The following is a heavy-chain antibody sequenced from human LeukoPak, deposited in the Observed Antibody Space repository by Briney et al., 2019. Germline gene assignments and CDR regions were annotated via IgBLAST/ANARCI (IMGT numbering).Heavy chain of an antibody. CDR1: GFTFSSYW. V-gene: IGHV3-74*01. D-gene: IGHD5-12*01. CDR3: ARGGADIVATISGMDV. CDR2: INSDGSST. Sequence: GGSLRLSCAASGFTFSSYWMHWVRQAPGKGLVWVSRINSDGSSTSYADSVKGRFTISRDNAKNTLYLQMNSLRAEDTAVYYCARGGADIVATISGMDVWGQGTTVTVSS. J-gene: IGHJ6*02.